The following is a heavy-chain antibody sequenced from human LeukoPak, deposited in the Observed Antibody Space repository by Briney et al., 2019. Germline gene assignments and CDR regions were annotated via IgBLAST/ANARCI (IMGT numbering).Heavy chain of an antibody. V-gene: IGHV1-8*02. CDR3: ARVKGSSWPDS. CDR2: MNPNSGNT. Sequence: ASVKVSCKASGYTFTGYHIHWVRQATGQGLEWMGWMNPNSGNTGYAQKFQGRLTMTRDTSISTAYLELSSLRSEDTAVYYCARVKGSSWPDSWGQGTLVTVSS. CDR1: GYTFTGYH. D-gene: IGHD6-13*01. J-gene: IGHJ4*02.